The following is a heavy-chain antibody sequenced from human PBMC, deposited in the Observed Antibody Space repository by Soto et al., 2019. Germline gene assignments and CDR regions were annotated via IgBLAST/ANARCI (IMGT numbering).Heavy chain of an antibody. Sequence: ASVKVSCKASGYTFTSYAMHWVRQAPGQRLEWMGWINAGNGNTKYSQKFHGRVTITRDTSASTAYMELSSLRSEDTAVYYCARGAEIYVSGSYRYYYGMDVWGQ. V-gene: IGHV1-3*01. CDR3: ARGAEIYVSGSYRYYYGMDV. CDR1: GYTFTSYA. D-gene: IGHD3-10*01. J-gene: IGHJ6*02. CDR2: INAGNGNT.